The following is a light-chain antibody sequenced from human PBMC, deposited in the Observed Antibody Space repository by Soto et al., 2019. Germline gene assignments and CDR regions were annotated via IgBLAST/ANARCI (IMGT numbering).Light chain of an antibody. V-gene: IGKV3-20*01. CDR2: GAS. Sequence: EIVMTQSPATLSVSPGERATLSCRASQSVSSNLAWYQQKPGQAPRLLIYGASSRATGIPDRFSGSGSGTDFTLTISRLEPEDFGMYYCQFYGSSPPITFGQGTRLEIK. CDR1: QSVSSN. J-gene: IGKJ5*01. CDR3: QFYGSSPPIT.